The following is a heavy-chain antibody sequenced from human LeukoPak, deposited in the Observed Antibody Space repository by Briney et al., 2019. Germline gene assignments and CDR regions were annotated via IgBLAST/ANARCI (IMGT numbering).Heavy chain of an antibody. D-gene: IGHD1-1*01. CDR3: ARHGGTGTNFDY. J-gene: IGHJ4*02. CDR1: GGSISSYY. CDR2: IYYSGST. V-gene: IGHV4-59*08. Sequence: KPSETLSLTCTVSGGSISSYYWSWIRQPPGKGLEWTGYIYYSGSTNYNPSLKSRVTISLDTSKNQFSLKLSSVTAADTAVYYCARHGGTGTNFDYWGQGTLVTVSS.